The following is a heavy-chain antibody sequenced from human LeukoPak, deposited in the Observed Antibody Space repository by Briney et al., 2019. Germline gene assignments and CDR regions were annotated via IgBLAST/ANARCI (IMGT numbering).Heavy chain of an antibody. CDR1: GGSISSGFYY. CDR3: ARDGVDTAMAWDY. V-gene: IGHV4-39*07. CDR2: IYYSGST. D-gene: IGHD5-18*01. J-gene: IGHJ4*02. Sequence: PSETLTLTCTVSGGSISSGFYYWGWIRQPPGKGLEWIGSIYYSGSTYYNPSLKSRVTISVDTSKNQFSLKLSSVTAADTAVYYCARDGVDTAMAWDYWGQGTLVTVSS.